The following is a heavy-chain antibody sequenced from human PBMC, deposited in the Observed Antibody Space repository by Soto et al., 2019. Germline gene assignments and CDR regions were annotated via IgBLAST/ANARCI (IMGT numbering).Heavy chain of an antibody. CDR3: VSRSRGLQSSPPRMDS. CDR1: GLTFSGYG. D-gene: IGHD4-4*01. J-gene: IGHJ4*02. CDR2: ISGSGSTT. V-gene: IGHV3-23*01. Sequence: EVQLLESGGGLVQPGGSLRLSCAASGLTFSGYGMSWVRQAPGTGLEWVSAISGSGSTTYYADSVKGRFTISRDDSKNILFLQMNSRGAEDTAVYYCVSRSRGLQSSPPRMDSWGQGTLVTVSS.